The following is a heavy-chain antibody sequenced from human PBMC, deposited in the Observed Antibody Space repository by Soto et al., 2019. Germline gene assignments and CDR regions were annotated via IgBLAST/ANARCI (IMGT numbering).Heavy chain of an antibody. V-gene: IGHV1-69*04. CDR1: GGTFSSYT. CDR3: ARDRPTSSIRARDYYYAMDV. D-gene: IGHD6-6*01. Sequence: ASVKVSCKASGGTFSSYTISWVRQAPGQGLEWMGRIIPILGIANYAQKFQGRVTITADKSTSTAYMELSSLRSEDTAVYYCARDRPTSSIRARDYYYAMDVWGQGTTVTVSS. J-gene: IGHJ6*02. CDR2: IIPILGIA.